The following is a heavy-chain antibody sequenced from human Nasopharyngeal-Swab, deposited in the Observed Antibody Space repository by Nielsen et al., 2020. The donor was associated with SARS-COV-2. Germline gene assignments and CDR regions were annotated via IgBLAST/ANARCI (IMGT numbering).Heavy chain of an antibody. CDR3: AREKKGSYYYYYMDV. CDR1: GYTFSSYA. V-gene: IGHV1-3*01. CDR2: INAGNGNT. J-gene: IGHJ6*03. Sequence: ASVKVSCKASGYTFSSYAMHWVRQATGQRLEWMGWINAGNGNTKYSQKFQGRVTITRDTSASTAYMELSSLRSEDTAVYYCAREKKGSYYYYYMDVWGKGTTVTVS.